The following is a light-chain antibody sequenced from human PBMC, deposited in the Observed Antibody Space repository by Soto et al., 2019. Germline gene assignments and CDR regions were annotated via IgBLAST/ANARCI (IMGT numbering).Light chain of an antibody. J-gene: IGKJ2*02. V-gene: IGKV4-1*01. CDR2: WAS. CDR1: QSVLYNSNNKNY. Sequence: DIVMTQSPDSLAVSLGERATINCKSSQSVLYNSNNKNYLAWYQQKPGQPPKLLMYWASTRESGVPDRFSGSGSGTDFTLTISSLQTEDVAVYYCQQYYRSPCTFGQGTKLGIK. CDR3: QQYYRSPCT.